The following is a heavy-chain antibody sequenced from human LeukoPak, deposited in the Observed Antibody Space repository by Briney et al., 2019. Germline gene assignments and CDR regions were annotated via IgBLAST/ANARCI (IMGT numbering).Heavy chain of an antibody. CDR1: GFTFSSYG. J-gene: IGHJ6*03. Sequence: GGSLRLSCAASGFTFSSYGMHWVRQAPGKGLEWVAFIRYDGSNKYYADSVKGRFTISRDNSKNTLYLQMNSQRAEDTAVYYCAKNGVTTLLYYYYYYYMDVWGKGTTVTISS. D-gene: IGHD4-17*01. CDR2: IRYDGSNK. V-gene: IGHV3-30*02. CDR3: AKNGVTTLLYYYYYYYMDV.